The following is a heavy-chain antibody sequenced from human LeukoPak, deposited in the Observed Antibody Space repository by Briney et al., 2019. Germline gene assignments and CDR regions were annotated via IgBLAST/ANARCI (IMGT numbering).Heavy chain of an antibody. CDR1: GFTFSSYG. V-gene: IGHV3-30*18. J-gene: IGHJ4*02. D-gene: IGHD7-27*01. Sequence: QPGRSLILSCAASGFTFSSYGMHWVRQAPGKGLEWVAVISYDGSNKYYADSVKGRFTISRDNSKNTLYLQMNSLRAEDTAVYYCAKDSQYNLGIDLGIFDYWGQGTLVTVSS. CDR3: AKDSQYNLGIDLGIFDY. CDR2: ISYDGSNK.